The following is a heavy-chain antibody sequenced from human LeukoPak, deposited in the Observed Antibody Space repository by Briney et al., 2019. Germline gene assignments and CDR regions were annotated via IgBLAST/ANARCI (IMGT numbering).Heavy chain of an antibody. CDR3: ARAPYCSSTSCYGHFDY. V-gene: IGHV4-59*08. CDR1: GGSISSYY. Sequence: SETLSRTCTVSGGSISSYYWSWIRQPPGKGLEWIGYIYYSGSTNYNPSLKSRVTISVDTSKNQFSLKLSSVTAADTAVYYCARAPYCSSTSCYGHFDYWGQGTLVTVSS. CDR2: IYYSGST. J-gene: IGHJ4*02. D-gene: IGHD2-2*01.